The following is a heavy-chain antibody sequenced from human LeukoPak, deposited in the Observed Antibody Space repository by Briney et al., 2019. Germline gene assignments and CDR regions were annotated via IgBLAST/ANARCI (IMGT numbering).Heavy chain of an antibody. J-gene: IGHJ5*02. D-gene: IGHD6-6*01. CDR1: GYTFTSYD. V-gene: IGHV1-8*01. Sequence: ASVKVSCKASGYTFTSYDINWVRQATGQGLEWMGWMNPNSGNTGYAQKFQGRVTITTDESTSTAYMELSSLRSEDTAVYYCARIAARADNWFDPWGQGTLVTVSS. CDR3: ARIAARADNWFDP. CDR2: MNPNSGNT.